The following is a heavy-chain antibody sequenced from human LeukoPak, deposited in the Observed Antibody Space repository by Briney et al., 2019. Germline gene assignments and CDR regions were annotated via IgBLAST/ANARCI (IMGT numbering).Heavy chain of an antibody. CDR3: ARVPFGTFGRFDP. CDR2: IIPIFGTA. Sequence: SVKVSCKASGGTFSSYAISWVRQAPGQGLEWMGGIIPIFGTANYAQKFQGRVTITTDESTSTAYMELSSLRSEDTAVYYCARVPFGTFGRFDPWGRGTLVTVPS. J-gene: IGHJ5*02. D-gene: IGHD3-3*01. CDR1: GGTFSSYA. V-gene: IGHV1-69*05.